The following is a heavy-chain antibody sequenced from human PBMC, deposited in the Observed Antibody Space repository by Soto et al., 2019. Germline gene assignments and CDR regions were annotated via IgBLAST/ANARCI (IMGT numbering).Heavy chain of an antibody. D-gene: IGHD6-6*01. Sequence: EVQPVETGGGLIQPGGSLRLSCAASGFTVSSNYMSWVRQAPGKGLEWVSVIYSGGSTYYADSVKGRFTISRDNSKNTLYLQMNSLRAEDTAVYYCARAKAARLGYAYWGQGTLVTVSS. V-gene: IGHV3-53*02. CDR2: IYSGGST. CDR3: ARAKAARLGYAY. J-gene: IGHJ4*02. CDR1: GFTVSSNY.